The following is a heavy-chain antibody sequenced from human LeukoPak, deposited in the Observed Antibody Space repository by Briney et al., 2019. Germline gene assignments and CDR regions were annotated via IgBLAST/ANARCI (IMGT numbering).Heavy chain of an antibody. D-gene: IGHD3-3*01. CDR1: GGSISSYY. CDR3: ARHGGSGPFDY. V-gene: IGHV4-59*08. J-gene: IGHJ4*02. Sequence: SETLSLTCTVSGGSISSYYWSWIRQPPGKGLEWIGYSYYSGTTTPHPSLKSRVTISVDTSKNQFSLRLTSVTAADTAVYYCARHGGSGPFDYWGQGTLVTVSS. CDR2: SYYSGTT.